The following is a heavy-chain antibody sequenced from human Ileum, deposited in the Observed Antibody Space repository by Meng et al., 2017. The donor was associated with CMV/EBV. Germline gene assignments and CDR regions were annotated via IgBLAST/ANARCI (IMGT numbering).Heavy chain of an antibody. CDR1: GFSFGSYT. D-gene: IGHD5-18*01. J-gene: IGHJ4*02. Sequence: GGPLRLSCAASGFSFGSYTMHWVRQTPGKGLEWVSSVNSRSSFIYYADSLKGRFTVSRDNAKNSLYLQMNSLRAEDTALYYCARDGGYDYGYFDYWGRGTLVTVSS. V-gene: IGHV3-21*01. CDR3: ARDGGYDYGYFDY. CDR2: VNSRSSFI.